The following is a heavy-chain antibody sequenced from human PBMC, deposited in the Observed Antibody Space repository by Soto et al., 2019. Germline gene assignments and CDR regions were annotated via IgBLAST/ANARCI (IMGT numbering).Heavy chain of an antibody. D-gene: IGHD6-13*01. CDR2: ISGSGGST. Sequence: GGSLRLSCAASRFTFRSYAMSWVRQVPGKGLEWVSAISGSGGSTYYADSVKGRFTISRDNSKNTLYLQMNSLRAEDTAVYYCATYSSSWRRYFDYWGQGTLVTVSS. CDR1: RFTFRSYA. CDR3: ATYSSSWRRYFDY. V-gene: IGHV3-23*01. J-gene: IGHJ4*02.